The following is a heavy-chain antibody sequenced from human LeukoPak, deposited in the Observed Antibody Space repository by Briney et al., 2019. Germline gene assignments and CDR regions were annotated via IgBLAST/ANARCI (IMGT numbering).Heavy chain of an antibody. D-gene: IGHD3-10*01. CDR2: IYYSGST. CDR3: ARHSSYYGNFDY. V-gene: IGHV4-39*01. CDR1: GGSISSSSYY. Sequence: PSETLSLTCSVSGGSISSSSYYWGWIRQPPGKGLEWIGSIYYSGSTYYNPSLKSRVTISVDTSKNQFSLKLSSVPAADTAVYHCARHSSYYGNFDYWGQGTLVTVSS. J-gene: IGHJ4*02.